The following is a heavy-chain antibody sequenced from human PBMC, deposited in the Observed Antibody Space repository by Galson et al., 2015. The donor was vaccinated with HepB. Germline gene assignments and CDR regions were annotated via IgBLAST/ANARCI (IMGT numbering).Heavy chain of an antibody. CDR3: ASRTRLLGYAFDI. Sequence: SLRLSCAISGFTFTNDAMNWVRQAPGKGLEWVASLATIGGNTYYADSMKGRFTISRDSFTNTIYLQMDSLRAEDTALYYCASRTRLLGYAFDIWGQGTTVTVSS. CDR2: LATIGGNT. J-gene: IGHJ3*02. CDR1: GFTFTNDA. D-gene: IGHD2-8*02. V-gene: IGHV3-23*01.